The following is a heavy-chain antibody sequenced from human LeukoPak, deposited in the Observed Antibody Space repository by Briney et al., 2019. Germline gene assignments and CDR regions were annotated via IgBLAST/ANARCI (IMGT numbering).Heavy chain of an antibody. J-gene: IGHJ4*02. CDR3: ARVQAGPRTFDY. CDR1: GGSISSYY. CDR2: IYYSGST. V-gene: IGHV4-59*01. D-gene: IGHD6-19*01. Sequence: SETLSLTCTVSGGSISSYYWSWIRQPPGKGLEWIGYIYYSGSTNYNPSFKSRVTISVDTSKNQFSLKLSSVTAADTAVYYCARVQAGPRTFDYWGQGTLVTVSS.